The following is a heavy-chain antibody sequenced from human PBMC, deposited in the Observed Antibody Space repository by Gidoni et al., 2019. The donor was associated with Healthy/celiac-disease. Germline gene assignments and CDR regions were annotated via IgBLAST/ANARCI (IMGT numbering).Heavy chain of an antibody. J-gene: IGHJ4*02. Sequence: EVQLVQSGAEVKQPGESLKISCKGSGYRFTLYWIGWVRQMPGKGLEWMAVIYPGDSDTRYSPSVQGQVTISADKSISTAYRQWSSLKASDTAMYYCARHELVIAVAGIDYWGQGTLVTVSS. CDR1: GYRFTLYW. CDR2: IYPGDSDT. V-gene: IGHV5-51*01. D-gene: IGHD6-19*01. CDR3: ARHELVIAVAGIDY.